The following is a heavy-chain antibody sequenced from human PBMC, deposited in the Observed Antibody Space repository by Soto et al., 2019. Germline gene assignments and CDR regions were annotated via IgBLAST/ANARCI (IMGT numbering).Heavy chain of an antibody. CDR1: GYSFTSNG. J-gene: IGHJ4*02. CDR3: ARLSLRWAVNTWDYPKNHLDY. CDR2: ISGANGNT. V-gene: IGHV1-18*01. D-gene: IGHD1-7*01. Sequence: QVQLVQSGAEVKEPGASVKVSCKASGYSFTSNGVGWVRQAPGQGLEWMGWISGANGNTGYAQKFQGRLTLSTDTSTATAYMELRSLRSDDTAVYYYARLSLRWAVNTWDYPKNHLDYWGQGTLVTVSS.